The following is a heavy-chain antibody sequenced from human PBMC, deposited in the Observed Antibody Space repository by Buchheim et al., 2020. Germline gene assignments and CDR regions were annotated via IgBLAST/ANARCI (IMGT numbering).Heavy chain of an antibody. V-gene: IGHV3-48*01. J-gene: IGHJ4*02. CDR1: GFTFSSYG. CDR2: IRSTGSYI. Sequence: EVQLVESGGGLVQPGGSLRLSCAVSGFTFSSYGMNWVRQAPGKGLEWVSYIRSTGSYIYYADSVKGRFTISRDNAKNSLYLRKNSLRVEGTGVYYCAKGEYIHRAINYWGQGTL. D-gene: IGHD6-6*01. CDR3: AKGEYIHRAINY.